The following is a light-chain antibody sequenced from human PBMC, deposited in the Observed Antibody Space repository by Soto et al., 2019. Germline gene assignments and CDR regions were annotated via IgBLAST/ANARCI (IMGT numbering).Light chain of an antibody. V-gene: IGKV1-5*01. Sequence: DIQMTQSPSTLSASVGDRVTITWRASQSISSRLAWYQQKPGKAPKLLIYDASSLESGVPSRFSGSGSGTEFTLTISSLQPDDFATYYCQQGTFGQGTKVEIK. CDR2: DAS. CDR3: QQGT. CDR1: QSISSR. J-gene: IGKJ1*01.